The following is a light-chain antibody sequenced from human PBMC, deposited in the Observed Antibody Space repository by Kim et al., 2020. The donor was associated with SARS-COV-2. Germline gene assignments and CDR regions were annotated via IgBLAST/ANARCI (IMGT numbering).Light chain of an antibody. CDR1: QDIRNG. J-gene: IGKJ5*01. Sequence: ASVGDRVNNTGRGRQDIRNGLGRCQQNPGRAPKRLIYGASSLQSGVTPTFSGSGSGTEFFLPLSSVQPEDFSTYFSLQQNTYPITFGQGTRLEIK. CDR2: GAS. V-gene: IGKV1-17*01. CDR3: LQQNTYPIT.